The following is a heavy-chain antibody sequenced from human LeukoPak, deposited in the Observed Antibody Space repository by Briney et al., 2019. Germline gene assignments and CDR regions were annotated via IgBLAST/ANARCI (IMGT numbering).Heavy chain of an antibody. Sequence: GRSLRLSCAASGFTFSSYAMHWVRQAPGKGLEWVAVISYDGSNKYYADSVKGRFTISRDNSKNTLYLQMNSLRAEDTAVYYCARDSDPDYYGSGTGGFDYWGQGTLVTVSS. CDR3: ARDSDPDYYGSGTGGFDY. V-gene: IGHV3-30*04. J-gene: IGHJ4*02. D-gene: IGHD3-10*01. CDR1: GFTFSSYA. CDR2: ISYDGSNK.